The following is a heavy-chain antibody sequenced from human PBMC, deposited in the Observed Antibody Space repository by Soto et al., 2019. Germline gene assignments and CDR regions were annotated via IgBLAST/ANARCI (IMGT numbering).Heavy chain of an antibody. Sequence: XSVKVSCKASEYTFTFYYMHWVRQAPGQGLEWMGWINPKSGGTMYPQKFQGRVTMTWDTSISTAYMALTRLRSDDTAVYYCARDLEKGGGSAGFDYWGQGTLVTVSS. CDR3: ARDLEKGGGSAGFDY. J-gene: IGHJ4*02. CDR2: INPKSGGT. D-gene: IGHD1-26*01. CDR1: EYTFTFYY. V-gene: IGHV1-2*02.